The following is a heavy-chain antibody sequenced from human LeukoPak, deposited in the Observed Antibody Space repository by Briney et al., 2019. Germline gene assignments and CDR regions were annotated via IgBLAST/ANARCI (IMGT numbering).Heavy chain of an antibody. D-gene: IGHD4-11*01. Sequence: QPGGSLRLSCAATGFIFSSYEMGWFSQAPGKGLEWVSYISGSGNIIYYADSVKGRFTVSRDNAKNSLYLQMNDLRAEDTAVYYCAREDSDYSNYDFWGQGTLVTVSS. CDR3: AREDSDYSNYDF. V-gene: IGHV3-48*03. J-gene: IGHJ4*02. CDR1: GFIFSSYE. CDR2: ISGSGNII.